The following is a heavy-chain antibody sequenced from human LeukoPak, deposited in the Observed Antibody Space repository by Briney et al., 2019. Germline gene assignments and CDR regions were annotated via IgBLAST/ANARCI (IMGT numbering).Heavy chain of an antibody. V-gene: IGHV3-13*01. D-gene: IGHD6-13*01. Sequence: GGSLRLSCAASGFTFSSYDIHWVRQATGKGLEWVSGIGTAGEIYYPGSVKGRFTISRENAKNSLYLQMNSLRAGDTAVYNCARAAYSSTWYSRYFDLWGRGTLVTVSS. CDR3: ARAAYSSTWYSRYFDL. J-gene: IGHJ2*01. CDR2: IGTAGEI. CDR1: GFTFSSYD.